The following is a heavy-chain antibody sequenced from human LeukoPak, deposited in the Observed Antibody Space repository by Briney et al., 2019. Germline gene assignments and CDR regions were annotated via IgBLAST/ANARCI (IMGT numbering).Heavy chain of an antibody. V-gene: IGHV4-39*01. CDR2: IYYSGST. D-gene: IGHD6-19*01. J-gene: IGHJ4*02. CDR1: GGSISSSPYY. CDR3: ARHASVDGNWPRPLDY. Sequence: SETLSLTCTVSGGSISSSPYYWCGIRQPPGKGLEWIGNIYYSGSTYYNPSLKTRVTISVDTSKNQFSLKLTSVTAADTAVYYCARHASVDGNWPRPLDYWGQGSLVTASS.